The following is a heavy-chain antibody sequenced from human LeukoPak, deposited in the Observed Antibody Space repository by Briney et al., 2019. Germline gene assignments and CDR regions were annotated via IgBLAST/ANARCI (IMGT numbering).Heavy chain of an antibody. Sequence: SETLSLTCAVYGESFSGYYWSWIRQPPGKGLTWIGEINHSGIINYNPSLKSRVTISLDTSKSQFSLKLSSVTVADTAVYYCARGKYDSGGYYLDYWGQGTLVTVSS. CDR2: INHSGII. D-gene: IGHD3-22*01. CDR3: ARGKYDSGGYYLDY. CDR1: GESFSGYY. V-gene: IGHV4-34*01. J-gene: IGHJ4*02.